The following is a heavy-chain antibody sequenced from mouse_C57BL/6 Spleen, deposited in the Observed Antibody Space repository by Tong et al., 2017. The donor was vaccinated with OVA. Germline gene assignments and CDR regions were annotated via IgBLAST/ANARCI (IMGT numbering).Heavy chain of an antibody. Sequence: EVQLQESGGDLVKPGGSLKLSCAASGFTFSSYGMSWVRQTPDKRLEWVATISSGGSYTYYPDSVKGRFTISRDNAKNTLYLQMSSLKSEDTAMYYCARLGSVKDYAMDYWGQGTSVTVSS. D-gene: IGHD1-3*01. CDR2: ISSGGSYT. CDR1: GFTFSSYG. V-gene: IGHV5-6*01. CDR3: ARLGSVKDYAMDY. J-gene: IGHJ4*01.